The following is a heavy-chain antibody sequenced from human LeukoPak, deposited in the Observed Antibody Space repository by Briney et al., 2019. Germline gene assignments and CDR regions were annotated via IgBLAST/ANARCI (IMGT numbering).Heavy chain of an antibody. D-gene: IGHD2-8*02. Sequence: GGSLRLSCAASGFTFSSYWMSWVRQAPGRGLQWVASMKGDGSHIYYADSVKGRFTISRDNARNSLYLQMNSLTAEDTAVYYCARLFGGVTTFDYWGQGALVTVSS. J-gene: IGHJ4*02. CDR1: GFTFSSYW. CDR3: ARLFGGVTTFDY. V-gene: IGHV3-7*01. CDR2: MKGDGSHI.